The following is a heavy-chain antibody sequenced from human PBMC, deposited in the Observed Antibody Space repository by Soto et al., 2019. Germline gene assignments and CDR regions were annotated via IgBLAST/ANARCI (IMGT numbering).Heavy chain of an antibody. CDR1: GYPFTSAG. Sequence: QVQLVQSGAEVKKAGASVKVSCKASGYPFTSAGISWVRQTPGQELEWMGWISVYNGYTKYAQKFQGRVTMTTDTSTSTAYMKLRSLTSDDTAVYYCARDLDISGSYYTDYWGPGTLVTVSA. CDR2: ISVYNGYT. V-gene: IGHV1-18*01. D-gene: IGHD3-10*01. CDR3: ARDLDISGSYYTDY. J-gene: IGHJ4*02.